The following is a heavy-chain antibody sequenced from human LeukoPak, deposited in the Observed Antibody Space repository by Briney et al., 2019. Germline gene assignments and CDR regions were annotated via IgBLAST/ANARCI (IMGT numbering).Heavy chain of an antibody. J-gene: IGHJ6*04. CDR1: GFTLSNAW. CDR3: TRDDFWSANHVDV. Sequence: GGSLRLSCAASGFTLSNAWMSWVRQAPGKGLEWVGRINTIVGGGTTEYVAPVKSRFLISRDDSQNLLDLQMYSLKAEDSAVYYCTRDDFWSANHVDVWGKGTTVAVIS. CDR2: INTIVGGGTT. D-gene: IGHD3-3*01. V-gene: IGHV3-15*01.